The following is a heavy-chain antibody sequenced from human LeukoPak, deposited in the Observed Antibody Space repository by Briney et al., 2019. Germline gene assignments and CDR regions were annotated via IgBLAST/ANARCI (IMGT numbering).Heavy chain of an antibody. V-gene: IGHV3-13*01. D-gene: IGHD6-19*01. CDR1: GFTFIDYD. CDR2: IGIRGDT. J-gene: IGHJ4*02. Sequence: GGSLRLSCAASGFTFIDYDMHWVRQVIGKGLEWVSAIGIRGDTHYSGSVKGRFTISRENAESSLYLQMDSLRAEDTAVYYCARGGIQVSGIDEFDYWGQGTLVTVSS. CDR3: ARGGIQVSGIDEFDY.